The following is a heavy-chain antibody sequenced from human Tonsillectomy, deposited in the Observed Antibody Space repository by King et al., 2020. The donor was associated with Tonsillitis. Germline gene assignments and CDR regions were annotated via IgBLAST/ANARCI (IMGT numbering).Heavy chain of an antibody. V-gene: IGHV3-23*04. Sequence: VQLVESGGGLVQPGGSLRLSCAASGFTFSSYAMSWVRQAPGKGLEWVSAISGSGGSTYYADSVKGRFTISRDNSKNTLYLQMNSLRAEDTAVYYCAKWGPEPGDYYYYYGMDVWGQGTTVTVSS. CDR1: GFTFSSYA. J-gene: IGHJ6*02. D-gene: IGHD1-14*01. CDR3: AKWGPEPGDYYYYYGMDV. CDR2: ISGSGGST.